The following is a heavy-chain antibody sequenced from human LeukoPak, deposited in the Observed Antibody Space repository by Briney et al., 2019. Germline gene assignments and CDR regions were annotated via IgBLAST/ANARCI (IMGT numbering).Heavy chain of an antibody. CDR3: ARAANWNYGY. Sequence: PSETLSLTCTVPGYSISSGYYWGWIRQPPGKGLEWIGSIHHSGSTYYNPSLKSRVTISEDTSKNQFSLKLNSVTAADTAAYYCARAANWNYGYWGQGTLVTVSS. V-gene: IGHV4-38-2*02. CDR1: GYSISSGYY. J-gene: IGHJ4*02. D-gene: IGHD1-7*01. CDR2: IHHSGST.